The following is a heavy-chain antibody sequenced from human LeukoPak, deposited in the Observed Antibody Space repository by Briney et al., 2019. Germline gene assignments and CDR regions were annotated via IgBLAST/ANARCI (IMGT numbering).Heavy chain of an antibody. Sequence: GGSLRLSCAASGFTFSSYAMSWVRQAPGKGLEWVSAISGSGGSTYYADSVKGRFTISRDNSKNTLYLQMNSLRAEDTAVYYCAKGGRYSSSKPPDYWGQGTLVTASS. CDR1: GFTFSSYA. CDR2: ISGSGGST. J-gene: IGHJ4*02. V-gene: IGHV3-23*01. D-gene: IGHD6-6*01. CDR3: AKGGRYSSSKPPDY.